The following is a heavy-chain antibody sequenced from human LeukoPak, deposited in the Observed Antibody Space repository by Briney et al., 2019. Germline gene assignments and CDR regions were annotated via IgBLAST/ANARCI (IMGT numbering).Heavy chain of an antibody. D-gene: IGHD3-22*01. CDR3: ARYSSSGYFVFDI. J-gene: IGHJ3*02. CDR2: MYYDENT. CDR1: GGSISSYY. V-gene: IGHV4-59*01. Sequence: SETLSLTCTVSGGSISSYYWSWIRQPPGKGLQWIGYMYYDENTSYNPSLKSRVTISLDRSKNQFSLKLSSVSAADTAVYYCARYSSSGYFVFDIWGRGTMVTVSS.